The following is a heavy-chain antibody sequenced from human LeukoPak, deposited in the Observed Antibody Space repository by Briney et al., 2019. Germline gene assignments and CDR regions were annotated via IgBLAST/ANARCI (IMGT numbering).Heavy chain of an antibody. D-gene: IGHD6-19*01. CDR3: ARGPRGLGMAGTFDY. J-gene: IGHJ4*02. V-gene: IGHV4-34*01. Sequence: PSETLSLTCAVYGESFSVYYWSWIRQPPGEGLEWIGEINHSVITNYNPSLKSRVTISVDTSKNQFSLKLSSVTAADTAVYYCARGPRGLGMAGTFDYWGQGTLVTVSS. CDR1: GESFSVYY. CDR2: INHSVIT.